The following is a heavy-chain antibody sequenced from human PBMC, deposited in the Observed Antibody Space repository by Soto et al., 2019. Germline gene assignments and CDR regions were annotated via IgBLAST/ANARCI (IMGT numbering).Heavy chain of an antibody. J-gene: IGHJ4*02. V-gene: IGHV3-33*01. CDR1: GFTFSSYG. CDR2: IWYDGSNK. CDR3: ARERDSGYFDY. D-gene: IGHD3-10*01. Sequence: XGSLRLSCAASGFTFSSYGXXWVXQAPGKGLEWVAVIWYDGSNKYYADSVKGRFTISRDNSKNTLYLQMNSLRAEDTAVYYCARERDSGYFDYWGQGTLVTVSS.